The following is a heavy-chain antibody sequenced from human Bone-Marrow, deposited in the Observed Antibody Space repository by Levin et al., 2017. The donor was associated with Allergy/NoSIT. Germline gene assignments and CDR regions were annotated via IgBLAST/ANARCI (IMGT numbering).Heavy chain of an antibody. CDR3: AKVRGSGHCSSAACQDLDF. Sequence: GESLKISCAASGFTFSDYGMIWVRQAPGKGLEWVSAISGSGVMTYYADSVRGRFSISRDNSKNTLFLQMSSLRPEDTAIYYCAKVRGSGHCSSAACQDLDFWGQGTLVAVSS. D-gene: IGHD2-2*01. CDR1: GFTFSDYG. J-gene: IGHJ4*02. V-gene: IGHV3-23*01. CDR2: ISGSGVMT.